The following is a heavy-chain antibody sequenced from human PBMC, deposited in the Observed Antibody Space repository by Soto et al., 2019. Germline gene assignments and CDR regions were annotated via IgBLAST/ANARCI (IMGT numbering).Heavy chain of an antibody. D-gene: IGHD3-10*01. J-gene: IGHJ3*02. CDR3: ARETPGRGAFDI. CDR1: GGTFSSYT. V-gene: IGHV1-69*04. Sequence: SVKVSCKASGGTFSSYTISWVRQATGQGLEWMGRINPIRGITNYAQKFQGRVTMTTNNSTSTAYMELSSLRSEDTAVYYCARETPGRGAFDIWGQGTMVTVSS. CDR2: INPIRGIT.